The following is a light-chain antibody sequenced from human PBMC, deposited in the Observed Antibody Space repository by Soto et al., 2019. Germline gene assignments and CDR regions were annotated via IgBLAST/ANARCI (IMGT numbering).Light chain of an antibody. V-gene: IGKV1-5*03. CDR3: QQYHTYLT. Sequence: DIQMTQSPATLAASVGDRVSITCRASQSIDTWLAWYQQKAGKAPNLLIYKASSLESGVPSRFSGSGSGTEFTLTISSLQPDDFATYYCQQYHTYLTFGGGTKVDI. J-gene: IGKJ4*01. CDR2: KAS. CDR1: QSIDTW.